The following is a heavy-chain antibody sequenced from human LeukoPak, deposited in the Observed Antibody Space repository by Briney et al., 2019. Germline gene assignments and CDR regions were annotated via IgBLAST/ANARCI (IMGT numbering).Heavy chain of an antibody. CDR1: GFTFSSYG. Sequence: GGSLRLSCAASGFTFSSYGMHWVRQAPGKGLEWVAFIRYDGSEKYYGDSVKGRFTISRDNSKNTLYVQINSLRAEDTAVYYCAKGGGGVDTTFECWGHRAPVSVSS. CDR2: IRYDGSEK. CDR3: AKGGGGVDTTFEC. D-gene: IGHD5-18*01. J-gene: IGHJ4*01. V-gene: IGHV3-30*02.